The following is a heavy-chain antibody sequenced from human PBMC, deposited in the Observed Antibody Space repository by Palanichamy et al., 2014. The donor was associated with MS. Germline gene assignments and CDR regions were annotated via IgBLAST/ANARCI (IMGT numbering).Heavy chain of an antibody. D-gene: IGHD3-22*01. J-gene: IGHJ4*02. CDR3: ARLGWDYYDSSGYYYGFLYFDY. Sequence: EVQLVESGGGLVKPGGSLRLSCAASGFTFSSYSMNWVRQAPGKGLEWVSSISSSSNYIYYADSVKGRFTISRDNAKNSLYLQMNSLRAEDTTVYYCARLGWDYYDSSGYYYGFLYFDYWGQGTLVSVSS. CDR2: ISSSSNYI. CDR1: GFTFSSYS. V-gene: IGHV3-21*01.